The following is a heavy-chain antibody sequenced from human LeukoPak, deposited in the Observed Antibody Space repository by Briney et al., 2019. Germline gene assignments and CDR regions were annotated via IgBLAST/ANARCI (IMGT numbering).Heavy chain of an antibody. Sequence: PSETLSLTCTVSGGSISSYYWSWIRQPPGKGLEWIGYIYYSGSTNYNPSLKSRVTISVDTSKNQFSLKLSSVTAADTAVYHCARGRISEGFDYWGQGTLVTVSS. CDR1: GGSISSYY. V-gene: IGHV4-59*01. J-gene: IGHJ4*02. CDR2: IYYSGST. CDR3: ARGRISEGFDY. D-gene: IGHD2/OR15-2a*01.